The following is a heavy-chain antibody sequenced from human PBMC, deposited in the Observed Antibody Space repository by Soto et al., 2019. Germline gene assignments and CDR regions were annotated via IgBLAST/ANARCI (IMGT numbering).Heavy chain of an antibody. CDR2: ISSSGSTI. D-gene: IGHD3-16*02. CDR1: GFTFSDYY. Sequence: GGSLRLSCAASGFTFSDYYMSWIRQAPGKGLEWVSYISSSGSTIYYADSVKGRFTISRDNAKNSLYLQMNSLRAEDTAVYYCARDILPGYDYIWGSYLHWGQGTLVTVSS. V-gene: IGHV3-11*01. CDR3: ARDILPGYDYIWGSYLH. J-gene: IGHJ4*02.